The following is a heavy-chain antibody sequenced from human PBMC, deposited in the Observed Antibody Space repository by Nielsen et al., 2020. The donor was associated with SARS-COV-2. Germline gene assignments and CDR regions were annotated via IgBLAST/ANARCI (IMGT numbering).Heavy chain of an antibody. Sequence: SETLSLTCAVYGGSFSGYYWSWIRQPPGKGLEWIGEINHSGSTNYNPSLKSRVTISVDTSKNQFSLKLSSVTAADTAVYYCTLFGGTSPDWFDPWGQGTLVTVSS. J-gene: IGHJ5*02. CDR1: GGSFSGYY. D-gene: IGHD3-16*01. CDR3: TLFGGTSPDWFDP. CDR2: INHSGST. V-gene: IGHV4-34*01.